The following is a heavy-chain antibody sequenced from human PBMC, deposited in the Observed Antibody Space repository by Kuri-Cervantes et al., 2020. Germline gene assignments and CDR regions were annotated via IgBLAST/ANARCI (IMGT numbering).Heavy chain of an antibody. Sequence: GESLKISCKGSGYSFTSYWIGWVRQMPGKGLEWMGIIYPGDSDTRYSPSFQGQVTISADKSISTAYLQWSSLKASDTVMYYCARRYYCGGDCYSGYYFDYWGQGTLVTVSS. CDR3: ARRYYCGGDCYSGYYFDY. D-gene: IGHD2-21*02. V-gene: IGHV5-51*01. CDR1: GYSFTSYW. CDR2: IYPGDSDT. J-gene: IGHJ4*02.